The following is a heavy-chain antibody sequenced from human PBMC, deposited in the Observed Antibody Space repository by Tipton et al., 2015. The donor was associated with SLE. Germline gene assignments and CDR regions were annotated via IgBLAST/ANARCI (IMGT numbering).Heavy chain of an antibody. CDR3: ARDRGYTGYDPPGYFDY. CDR2: ISWNSANL. V-gene: IGHV3-9*01. Sequence: SLRLSCATSGFTFHDHAMHWVRLGPEKGLQWVSGISWNSANLGYAESVKGRFTISRDNAKNSLYLQMSSLRAEDTAVYYCARDRGYTGYDPPGYFDYWGQGTLVTVSS. CDR1: GFTFHDHA. D-gene: IGHD5-12*01. J-gene: IGHJ4*02.